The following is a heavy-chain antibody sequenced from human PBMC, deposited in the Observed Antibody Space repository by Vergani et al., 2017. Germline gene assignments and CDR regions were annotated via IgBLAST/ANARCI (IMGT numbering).Heavy chain of an antibody. CDR2: ISSSSSYT. CDR3: ARDVVVGTAVDY. J-gene: IGHJ4*02. Sequence: QVQLVESGGGLVKPGGSLRLSCAASGFTFSDYYMSWIRQAPGKGLEWVSYISSSSSYTNYADSVKGRFTISRDNAKNSLYLQMNSLRAEDTALYYCARDVVVGTAVDYWGQGTLVTVSS. CDR1: GFTFSDYY. D-gene: IGHD2-15*01. V-gene: IGHV3-11*05.